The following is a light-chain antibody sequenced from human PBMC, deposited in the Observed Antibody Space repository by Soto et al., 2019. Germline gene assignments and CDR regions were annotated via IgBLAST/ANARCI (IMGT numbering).Light chain of an antibody. CDR3: QHYGSPPYT. Sequence: EIVMTQSPGTLSLSPGERATLSCRASQSVSSSYLAWYQQKPGQAPRLLIYGASSRATGIPDRFSGSGSGTDFTLTISRLEPEDFAVYYCQHYGSPPYTFGQGTKVDIK. CDR2: GAS. V-gene: IGKV3-20*01. J-gene: IGKJ2*01. CDR1: QSVSSSY.